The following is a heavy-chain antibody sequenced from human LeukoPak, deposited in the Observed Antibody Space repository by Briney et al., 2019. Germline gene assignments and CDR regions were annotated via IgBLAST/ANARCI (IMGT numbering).Heavy chain of an antibody. V-gene: IGHV3-21*01. CDR1: GFTFSNYN. CDR3: ARAVVGSAYDYFDY. J-gene: IGHJ4*02. Sequence: PGGSLRLSCAASGFTFSNYNMNWVRQAPGKGLEWVSYISNGGGYIYSTDSVKGRFTISRDNAKNSLFLQMNSLRAEDTAAYFCARAVVGSAYDYFDYWGQGTLVTVSS. D-gene: IGHD5-12*01. CDR2: ISNGGGYI.